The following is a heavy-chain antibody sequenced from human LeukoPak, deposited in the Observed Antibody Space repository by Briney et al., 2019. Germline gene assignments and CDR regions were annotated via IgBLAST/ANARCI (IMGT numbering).Heavy chain of an antibody. V-gene: IGHV3-9*01. CDR2: ISWNSGSI. CDR1: GFTFDDYA. J-gene: IGHJ6*02. Sequence: GGSLRLSCAASGFTFDDYAMHWVRQAPGKGLEWVSGISWNSGSIGYADSVKGRFTISRDNAKNSLYLQMNSLRAEDTALNYCAISTSGYYYGMDVWGQGTTVTVSS. CDR3: AISTSGYYYGMDV. D-gene: IGHD5/OR15-5a*01.